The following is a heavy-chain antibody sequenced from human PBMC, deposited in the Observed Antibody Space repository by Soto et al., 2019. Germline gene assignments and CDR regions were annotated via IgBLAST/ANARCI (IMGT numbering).Heavy chain of an antibody. CDR2: ISAYNGNT. J-gene: IGHJ3*02. V-gene: IGHV1-18*01. CDR1: GYTFSSYG. CDR3: ARLISWDIVVVVAATGAFDI. D-gene: IGHD2-15*01. Sequence: QVQLVQSGAEVKKPGASVKLSCKASGYTFSSYGISWVRQAPGQGLEWMGWISAYNGNTNHAQKLQGRVTMTTDTSTSTAYMELWSLRSDDTAVYYCARLISWDIVVVVAATGAFDIWGQGTMVTVSS.